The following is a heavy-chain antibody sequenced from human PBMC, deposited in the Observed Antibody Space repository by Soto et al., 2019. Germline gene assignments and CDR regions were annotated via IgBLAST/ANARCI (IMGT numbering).Heavy chain of an antibody. CDR1: GGTFSSYT. V-gene: IGHV1-69*02. J-gene: IGHJ5*02. D-gene: IGHD6-13*01. CDR2: IIPILGIA. Sequence: QVQLVQSGAEVKKPGSSVKVSCKASGGTFSSYTISWVRQAPGQGLEWMGRIIPILGIANYAQKFQGRVTITADKSTSTAYMELSSLRSEDTAVYYCASVRSSQLRGMGWFDPWGQGTLVTVSS. CDR3: ASVRSSQLRGMGWFDP.